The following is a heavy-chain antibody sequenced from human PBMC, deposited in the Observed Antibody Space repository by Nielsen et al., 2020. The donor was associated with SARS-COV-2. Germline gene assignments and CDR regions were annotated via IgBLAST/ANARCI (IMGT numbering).Heavy chain of an antibody. V-gene: IGHV3-23*01. D-gene: IGHD3-10*01. CDR3: AKDGVVRGDALDL. Sequence: GESLKFSCAASGFTFNIYAMAGVRRAPGRGLQWVTGVSASGGSTYYTDSVKGRFSISRDNSKNTLYLQMHSLRVEDTAVYYCAKDGVVRGDALDLWGQGTMVTVSS. CDR1: GFTFNIYA. CDR2: VSASGGST. J-gene: IGHJ3*01.